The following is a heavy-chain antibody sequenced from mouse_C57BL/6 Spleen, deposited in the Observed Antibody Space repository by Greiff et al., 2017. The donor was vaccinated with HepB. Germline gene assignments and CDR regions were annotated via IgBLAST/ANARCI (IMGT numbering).Heavy chain of an antibody. J-gene: IGHJ1*03. CDR2: IDPETGGT. CDR1: GYTFTDYE. V-gene: IGHV1-15*01. Sequence: QVQLQQSEAELVRPGASVTLSCKASGYTFTDYEMHWVKQTPVHGLEWIGAIDPETGGTAYNQKFKGKAILTADKSSSTAYMELRSLTSEDSAVYYCTRGYYYGSSNWYFDVWGTGTTVTVSS. CDR3: TRGYYYGSSNWYFDV. D-gene: IGHD1-1*01.